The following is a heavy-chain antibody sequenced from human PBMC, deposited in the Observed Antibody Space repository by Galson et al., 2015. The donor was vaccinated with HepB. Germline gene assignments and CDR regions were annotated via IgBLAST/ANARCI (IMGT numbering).Heavy chain of an antibody. CDR1: GFTFSSYN. CDR2: ISATGTTI. D-gene: IGHD2/OR15-2a*01. Sequence: SLRLSCAASGFTFSSYNMNWVRQAPGKGLEWISYISATGTTIFYADSVKGRFTISRDNDKNSVFLQMNSLRAEDTAVYYCARSPWLNSAYPYFDYWGQGTLVTVSS. V-gene: IGHV3-48*01. CDR3: ARSPWLNSAYPYFDY. J-gene: IGHJ4*02.